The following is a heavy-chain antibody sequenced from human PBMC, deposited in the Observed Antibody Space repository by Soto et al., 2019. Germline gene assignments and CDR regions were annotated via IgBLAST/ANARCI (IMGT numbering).Heavy chain of an antibody. V-gene: IGHV3-30-3*01. CDR1: GFTFSSYA. J-gene: IGHJ3*02. CDR2: ISYDGSNK. CDR3: ARDLGFDI. Sequence: QVQLVESGGGVVQPGRSLRLPCAASGFTFSSYAMHWVRQAPGKGLEWVAVISYDGSNKYYADSVKGRFTISRDNSKNTLYLQMNSLRAEDTAVYYCARDLGFDIWGQGTMVTVSS. D-gene: IGHD7-27*01.